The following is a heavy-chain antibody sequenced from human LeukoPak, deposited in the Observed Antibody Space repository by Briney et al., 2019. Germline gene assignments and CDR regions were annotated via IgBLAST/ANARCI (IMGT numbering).Heavy chain of an antibody. D-gene: IGHD3-10*01. J-gene: IGHJ5*02. CDR1: GFTFSNFA. CDR2: ISGSGGKT. V-gene: IGHV3-23*01. Sequence: GGSLRLSCAASGFTFSNFAMTWVRQAPGKGLEWVSSISGSGGKTYYADSVKGRFTISRDNSKNTLYLQMNSLRAEDTAVYYCAKDDYGSGSQGPNWFDPWGQGTLLTVSS. CDR3: AKDDYGSGSQGPNWFDP.